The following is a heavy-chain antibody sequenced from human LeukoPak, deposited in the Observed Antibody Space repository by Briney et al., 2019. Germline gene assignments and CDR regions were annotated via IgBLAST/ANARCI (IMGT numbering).Heavy chain of an antibody. D-gene: IGHD3-10*01. J-gene: IGHJ4*02. CDR2: ITSSSSYI. V-gene: IGHV3-21*01. Sequence: GGSLRLSCAASGFTFSTYSMNWVRQAPGKGLEWVSSITSSSSYIYYADSVKGRFTISRDNAKNSLYLQMNSLRAEDTAVYYCAREYGSGSYRFWGQGTLVTVSS. CDR1: GFTFSTYS. CDR3: AREYGSGSYRF.